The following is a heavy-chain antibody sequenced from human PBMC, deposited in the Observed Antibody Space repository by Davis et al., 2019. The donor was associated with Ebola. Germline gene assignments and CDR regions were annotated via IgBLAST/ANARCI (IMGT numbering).Heavy chain of an antibody. CDR3: ARAGWLPGGYYYYYGMDV. V-gene: IGHV4-34*01. CDR2: INHSGST. D-gene: IGHD5-24*01. J-gene: IGHJ6*02. Sequence: MPSETLSLTCAVYGGSFSGYYWSWIRQPPGKGLEWIGEINHSGSTNYNPSLKSRVTISVDTSKNQFSLKLSSVTAADTAVYYCARAGWLPGGYYYYYGMDVWGQGTTVTVSS. CDR1: GGSFSGYY.